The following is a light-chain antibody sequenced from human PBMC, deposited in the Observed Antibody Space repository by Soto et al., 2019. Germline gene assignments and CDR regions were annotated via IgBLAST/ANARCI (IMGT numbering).Light chain of an antibody. CDR2: DAS. CDR3: QQRSNWPVT. V-gene: IGKV3-11*01. J-gene: IGKJ1*01. Sequence: EIVLTQSPATLSLSPGERATLSCRASQSVSSYLAWYQQKPGQAPRLLIYDASSRATGIPARFSGSGSGTDFTLTISSLEPEDCAVYYCQQRSNWPVTFGQGTKVEI. CDR1: QSVSSY.